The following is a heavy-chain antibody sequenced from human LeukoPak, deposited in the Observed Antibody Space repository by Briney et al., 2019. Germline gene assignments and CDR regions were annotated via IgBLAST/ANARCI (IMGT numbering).Heavy chain of an antibody. V-gene: IGHV4-34*01. CDR3: ARDVYSSSSMLLDY. Sequence: KASETLSLTCAVYGGSFSGYYWSWIRQPPGKGLEWIGEINHSGSTNYNPSLKSRVTISVDTSKNQFSLKLSSVTAADTAVYYCARDVYSSSSMLLDYWGQGTLVTVSS. J-gene: IGHJ4*02. CDR1: GGSFSGYY. CDR2: INHSGST. D-gene: IGHD6-6*01.